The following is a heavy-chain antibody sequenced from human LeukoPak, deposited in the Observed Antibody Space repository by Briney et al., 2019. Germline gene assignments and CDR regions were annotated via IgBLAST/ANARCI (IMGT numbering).Heavy chain of an antibody. D-gene: IGHD6-13*01. Sequence: SETLSLTCTASGGSIGNFYWSWIRQPPGKGLDWIGYIYHTGTTSYNPSLKSRVTISVDTSRNQFSLKLASVTAADTAVYYCARQNPAAEGQGLDTWGQGALVTVSS. CDR2: IYHTGTT. J-gene: IGHJ5*02. V-gene: IGHV4-59*08. CDR3: ARQNPAAEGQGLDT. CDR1: GGSIGNFY.